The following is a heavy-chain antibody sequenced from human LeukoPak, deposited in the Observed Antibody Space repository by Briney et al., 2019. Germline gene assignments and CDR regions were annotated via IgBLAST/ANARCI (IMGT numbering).Heavy chain of an antibody. Sequence: ASVKVSCKASGGTFSSYAISWVRQAPGQGLEWMGGIIPIFGTANYAQKFQGRVTITADESTSTAYMELSSLRSEDTAVYYCARGDIAVAPGYYYMDVWGKGTTVTVSS. V-gene: IGHV1-69*01. CDR3: ARGDIAVAPGYYYMDV. CDR2: IIPIFGTA. J-gene: IGHJ6*03. CDR1: GGTFSSYA. D-gene: IGHD6-19*01.